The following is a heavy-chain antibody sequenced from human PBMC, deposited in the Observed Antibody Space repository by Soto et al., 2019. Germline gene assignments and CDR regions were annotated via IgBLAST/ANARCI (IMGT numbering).Heavy chain of an antibody. CDR3: ARVRYCSDNSCYSWFDY. CDR1: GGSISSYY. V-gene: IGHV3-74*01. Sequence: ETLSLTCTVSGGSISSYYWSWIRQPPGKGLEWVSRISSDGSSTTYADSVKGRFTISRDNAENSLHLQMNSLRAEDTAVYYCARVRYCSDNSCYSWFDYWGQGTLVTVSS. CDR2: ISSDGSST. J-gene: IGHJ4*02. D-gene: IGHD2-15*01.